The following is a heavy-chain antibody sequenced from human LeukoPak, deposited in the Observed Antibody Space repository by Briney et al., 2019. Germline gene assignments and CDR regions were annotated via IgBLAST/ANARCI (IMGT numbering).Heavy chain of an antibody. Sequence: GGSLRLSCAASGFTFSDYYMSWIRQAPGKGLVWVSRINSDGSSTSYADSVKGRFTISRDNAKNTLYLQMNSLRAEDTAVYYCARGGDTAMGTGADYWGQGTLVTVSS. CDR2: INSDGSST. J-gene: IGHJ4*02. CDR1: GFTFSDYY. V-gene: IGHV3-74*01. D-gene: IGHD5-18*01. CDR3: ARGGDTAMGTGADY.